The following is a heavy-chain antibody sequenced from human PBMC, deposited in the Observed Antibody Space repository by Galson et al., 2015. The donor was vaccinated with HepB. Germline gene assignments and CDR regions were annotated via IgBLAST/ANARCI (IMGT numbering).Heavy chain of an antibody. CDR3: ARDEGLQLWS. V-gene: IGHV3-21*01. Sequence: SLRLSCAASGFAFSSYSMNWVRQAPGKGLEWVSSISSSSSYIYYADSVKGRFTISRDNAKNSLYLQMNSLRAEDTAVYYCARDEGLQLWSWGQGTLVTVSS. CDR2: ISSSSSYI. D-gene: IGHD5-18*01. J-gene: IGHJ5*02. CDR1: GFAFSSYS.